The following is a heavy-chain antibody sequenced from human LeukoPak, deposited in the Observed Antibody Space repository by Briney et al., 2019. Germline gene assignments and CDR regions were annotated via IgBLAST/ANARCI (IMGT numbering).Heavy chain of an antibody. D-gene: IGHD3-16*01. CDR2: IYYSGST. CDR1: GGSISSGSYY. Sequence: SQTLSLTCTVSGGSISSGSYYWGWIRQPPGKGLEWIGSIYYSGSTYYNPSLKSRVTISVDTSKNQFSLKLSSVTAADTAVYYCARDAADWFRLGYYYYYMDVWGKGTTVTVSS. CDR3: ARDAADWFRLGYYYYYMDV. J-gene: IGHJ6*03. V-gene: IGHV4-39*07.